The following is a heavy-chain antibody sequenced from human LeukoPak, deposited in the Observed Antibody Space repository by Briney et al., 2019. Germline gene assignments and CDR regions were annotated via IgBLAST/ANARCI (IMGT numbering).Heavy chain of an antibody. CDR3: AKDREGTIADYFDY. V-gene: IGHV3-23*01. CDR2: ISGSGGST. J-gene: IGHJ4*02. Sequence: PGGSLRLSCAASGFTFSSYAMSWVPQAPGKGLEWLSSISGSGGSTYYADSVKGRFTISRDNSKNTLYLQMNSLRGEDTAVYYCAKDREGTIADYFDYWGQGTLVSVSS. CDR1: GFTFSSYA. D-gene: IGHD1-7*01.